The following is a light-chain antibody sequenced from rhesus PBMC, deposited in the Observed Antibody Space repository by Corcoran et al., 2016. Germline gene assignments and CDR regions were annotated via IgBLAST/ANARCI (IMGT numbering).Light chain of an antibody. CDR3: QQRNSYPLT. Sequence: DIQMTQSPSSLSASVGDRVTITCRASQGISSYLAWYQQKPGKVPKLLIYMASTLQSGGPSRLSGSGSGTDFTLTISSLQPEDFATYYCQQRNSYPLTFGGGTKVEIK. CDR2: MAS. CDR1: QGISSY. V-gene: IGKV1-25*01. J-gene: IGKJ4*01.